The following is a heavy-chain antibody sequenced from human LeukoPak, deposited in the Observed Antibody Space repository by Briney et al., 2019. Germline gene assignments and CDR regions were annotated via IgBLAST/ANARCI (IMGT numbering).Heavy chain of an antibody. CDR2: ISGYNGNT. J-gene: IGHJ4*02. CDR3: ARAKRIQLWLGY. CDR1: GYTFTNFG. V-gene: IGHV1-18*01. Sequence: ASVKVSCKASGYTFTNFGISWVRQAPGQGREWMGWISGYNGNTNYAQKLQGRVTMTTDTSTSTAYMDLRSLRSDDTAVYYCARAKRIQLWLGYWGQGTLVTVSS. D-gene: IGHD5-18*01.